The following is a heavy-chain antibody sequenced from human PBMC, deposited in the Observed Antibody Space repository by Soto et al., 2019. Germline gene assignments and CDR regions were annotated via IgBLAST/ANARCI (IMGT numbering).Heavy chain of an antibody. V-gene: IGHV3-23*01. CDR1: GFTFSSYA. D-gene: IGHD3-22*01. Sequence: EVQLLESGGGLVQPGGSLRLSCAASGFTFSSYAMTWVRQAPGTGLEWFSVISGTGDNTDYADSVKGRFTISRDNSKESVYLQMNSWGAEDTAGYYCAKTYYYESSGNWCDYWGQGALVTVSS. CDR3: AKTYYYESSGNWCDY. CDR2: ISGTGDNT. J-gene: IGHJ4*02.